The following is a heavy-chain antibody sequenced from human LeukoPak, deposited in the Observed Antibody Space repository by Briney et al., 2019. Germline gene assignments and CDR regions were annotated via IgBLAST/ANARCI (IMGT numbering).Heavy chain of an antibody. CDR3: AKALNVLVPSTSRWFDP. Sequence: GGSLRLSCAASGFTFSNYAMTWVRQAPGKGLEWVSTISDGGAATYYADSVKGRFTISRDNSKNTLSPQMNSLRAEDTAVYYCAKALNVLVPSTSRWFDPWGQGTLVTVSS. CDR1: GFTFSNYA. D-gene: IGHD2-2*01. V-gene: IGHV3-23*01. CDR2: ISDGGAAT. J-gene: IGHJ5*02.